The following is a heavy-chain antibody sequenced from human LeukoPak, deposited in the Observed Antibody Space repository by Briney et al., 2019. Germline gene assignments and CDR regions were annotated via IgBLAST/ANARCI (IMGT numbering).Heavy chain of an antibody. Sequence: GASVKVSCKASGYTFTGYYMHWVRQAPGQGLEWMGWINPNSGGTNYAQKFQGRVTMTRDTSISTAYMELSRLRSDDTAVYYCAREGYSSSWSFDYWGQGTLVTVSS. D-gene: IGHD6-13*01. V-gene: IGHV1-2*02. CDR3: AREGYSSSWSFDY. CDR1: GYTFTGYY. CDR2: INPNSGGT. J-gene: IGHJ4*02.